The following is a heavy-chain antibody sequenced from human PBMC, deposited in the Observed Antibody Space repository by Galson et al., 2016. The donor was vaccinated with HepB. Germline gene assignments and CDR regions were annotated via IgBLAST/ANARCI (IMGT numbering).Heavy chain of an antibody. CDR1: DFTFKNFY. Sequence: SLRLSCAASDFTFKNFYMTWIRQAPGKGLEWISYISGTGGTKYYADSVRGRFTISRGNAEKSLYLQIVSLRGEDTAIYYCARGNGWAIRSWRSPTPYYFDLWGQGALVTVSS. CDR2: ISGTGGTK. J-gene: IGHJ4*02. D-gene: IGHD3-16*01. V-gene: IGHV3-11*01. CDR3: ARGNGWAIRSWRSPTPYYFDL.